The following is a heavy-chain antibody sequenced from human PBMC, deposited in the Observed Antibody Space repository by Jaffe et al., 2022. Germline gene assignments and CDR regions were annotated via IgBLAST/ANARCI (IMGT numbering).Heavy chain of an antibody. J-gene: IGHJ6*03. CDR1: GGSFSGYY. V-gene: IGHV4-34*01. Sequence: QVQLQQWGAGLLKPSETLSLTCAVYGGSFSGYYWSWIRQPPGKGLEWIGEINHSGSTNYNPSLKSRVTISVDTSKNQFSLKLSSVTAADTAVYYCARGRGKGVVVPAAIYYMDVWGKGTTVTVSS. D-gene: IGHD2-2*01. CDR2: INHSGST. CDR3: ARGRGKGVVVPAAIYYMDV.